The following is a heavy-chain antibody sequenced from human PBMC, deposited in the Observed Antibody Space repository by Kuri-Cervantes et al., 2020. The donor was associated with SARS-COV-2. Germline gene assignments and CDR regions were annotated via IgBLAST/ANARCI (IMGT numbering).Heavy chain of an antibody. D-gene: IGHD5-12*01. CDR2: IYHSGST. J-gene: IGHJ4*02. Sequence: GSLRLSCAVSGYSISSGYYWGWIRQPPGKGLEWIGSIYHSGSTYYNPSLKSRVTISVDRSKNQFSLKLSSVTAADTAVYYCAREAPLIRATIYRFDYPEGFDYWGQGTLVTAPQ. CDR3: AREAPLIRATIYRFDYPEGFDY. V-gene: IGHV4-38-2*02. CDR1: GYSISSGYY.